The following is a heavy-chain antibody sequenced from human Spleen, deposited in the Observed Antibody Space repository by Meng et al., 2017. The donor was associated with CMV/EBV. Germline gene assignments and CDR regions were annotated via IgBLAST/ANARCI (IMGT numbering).Heavy chain of an antibody. CDR1: GYIFTSYF. J-gene: IGHJ4*02. D-gene: IGHD6-13*01. V-gene: IGHV1-46*01. CDR2: INPSGGRT. CDR3: ARSRGPSGSWYIDY. Sequence: KADGYIFTSYFMHWVRQAPGQGLEWMGKINPSGGRTTYAPRFQGRVTMTRNTSTTTIYMEVSSLTSEDTALYYCARSRGPSGSWYIDYWGQGTLVTVSS.